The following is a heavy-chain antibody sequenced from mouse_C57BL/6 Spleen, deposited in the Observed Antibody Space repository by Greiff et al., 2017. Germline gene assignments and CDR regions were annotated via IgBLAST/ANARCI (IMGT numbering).Heavy chain of an antibody. Sequence: EVMLVESGGGLVKPGGSLQLSCAASGFTFSDYGMHWVRQAPEKGLEWVAYISSGRSTIYYADTVKGRFTISRDNAKNTLFLQMTSLRSEDTAMYYCARNYSNWDYAMDYWGQGTSVTVSS. D-gene: IGHD2-5*01. J-gene: IGHJ4*01. CDR1: GFTFSDYG. CDR3: ARNYSNWDYAMDY. V-gene: IGHV5-17*01. CDR2: ISSGRSTI.